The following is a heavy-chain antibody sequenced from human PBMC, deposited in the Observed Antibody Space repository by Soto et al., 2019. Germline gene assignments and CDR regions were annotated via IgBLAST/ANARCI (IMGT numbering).Heavy chain of an antibody. CDR3: VRGSTRDYSGRYWWFDP. D-gene: IGHD1-26*01. CDR2: IYHSGNT. J-gene: IGHJ5*02. Sequence: WTWIRQHPGKGLEWIGYIYHSGNTYYNPSLKSRITISVDTSQNQFSLKLSSVTAADTAVYYCVRGSTRDYSGRYWWFDPWGQGTLVTLSS. V-gene: IGHV4-31*02.